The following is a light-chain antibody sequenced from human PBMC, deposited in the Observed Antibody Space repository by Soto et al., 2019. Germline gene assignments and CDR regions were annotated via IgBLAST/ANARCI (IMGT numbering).Light chain of an antibody. CDR3: SSYGGSNNLV. CDR2: EVN. V-gene: IGLV2-8*01. J-gene: IGLJ1*01. Sequence: QSALTQPPSASGSPGQSVTISCTGTSSDVGGYNYVSWFQQHPGKAPKLMIYEVNKRPSGVPDRFSGSKSGNTASLTVSGLQAEDEGDYYCSSYGGSNNLVFGTGTKLTVL. CDR1: SSDVGGYNY.